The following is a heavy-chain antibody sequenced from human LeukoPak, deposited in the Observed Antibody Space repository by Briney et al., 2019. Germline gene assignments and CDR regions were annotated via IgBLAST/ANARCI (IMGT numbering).Heavy chain of an antibody. D-gene: IGHD3-10*01. Sequence: GGSLRLSCAASGFTFSSFGIHWVRQAPGKGLEWVAIVWYDGSNKYYADSVKGRFTISRDNSNNTLYLQMNSLRADDTAVYYCAKGGSGDNWGQGTLVTVSS. V-gene: IGHV3-33*06. CDR2: VWYDGSNK. J-gene: IGHJ4*02. CDR1: GFTFSSFG. CDR3: AKGGSGDN.